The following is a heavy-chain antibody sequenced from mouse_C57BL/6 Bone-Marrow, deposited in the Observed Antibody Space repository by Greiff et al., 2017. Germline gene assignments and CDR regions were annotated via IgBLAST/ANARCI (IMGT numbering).Heavy chain of an antibody. D-gene: IGHD3-2*02. CDR2: IYPRSGNT. Sequence: VQLQQSGAGLARPGASVKLSCKASGYTFTSYGISWVKQRTGQGLEWIGEIYPRSGNTYYNEKFKGKATLTADNSSSTAYMELRSLTSEDSAVYFCASTAQEGFAYWGQGTLVTVSA. CDR1: GYTFTSYG. J-gene: IGHJ3*01. V-gene: IGHV1-81*01. CDR3: ASTAQEGFAY.